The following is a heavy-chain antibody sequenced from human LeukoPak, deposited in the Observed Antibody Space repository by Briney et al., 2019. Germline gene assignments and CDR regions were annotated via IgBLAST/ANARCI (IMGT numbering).Heavy chain of an antibody. J-gene: IGHJ6*03. CDR2: IYYSGST. Sequence: SETLSLTCTVSGGSISSSSYYWGWIRQPPGKGLEWIGSIYYSGSTYYNPSLKSRVTISVDTSKNQFSLKLSSVTAADTAVYYGARRYAAAGTGPAPNYYYYYMDVWGKGTTVTVSS. CDR1: GGSISSSSYY. CDR3: ARRYAAAGTGPAPNYYYYYMDV. V-gene: IGHV4-39*01. D-gene: IGHD6-13*01.